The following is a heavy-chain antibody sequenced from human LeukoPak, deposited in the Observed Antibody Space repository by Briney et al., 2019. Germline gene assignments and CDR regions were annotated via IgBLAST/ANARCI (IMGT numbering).Heavy chain of an antibody. CDR1: GGSISSSNW. J-gene: IGHJ4*02. Sequence: SGTLSLTCAVSGGSISSSNWRSWVRQPPGKGLEWIGEIYHSGSTNYNPSLKSRVTISVDKSKNQFSLKLSSVTAADTAVYYCARDLGYCSGGSCYSAYWGQGTLVTVSS. CDR3: ARDLGYCSGGSCYSAY. V-gene: IGHV4-4*02. D-gene: IGHD2-15*01. CDR2: IYHSGST.